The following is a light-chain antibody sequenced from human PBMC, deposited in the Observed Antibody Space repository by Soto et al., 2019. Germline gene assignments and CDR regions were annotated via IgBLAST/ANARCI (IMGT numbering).Light chain of an antibody. CDR1: QSVLYSSNNKNY. J-gene: IGKJ1*01. V-gene: IGKV4-1*01. CDR2: WAS. Sequence: DTVMTQSPDSLAVSLGERATINCKSSQSVLYSSNNKNYLAWYQKKPGQPPKLLIYWASTRESGVPDRFSGSGSGTDFTLTISSLQAEDVAVYYCQQYYNTPWTFGQGTKVDIK. CDR3: QQYYNTPWT.